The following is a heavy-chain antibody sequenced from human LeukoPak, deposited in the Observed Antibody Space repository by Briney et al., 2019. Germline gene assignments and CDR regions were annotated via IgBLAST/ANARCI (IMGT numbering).Heavy chain of an antibody. CDR2: VYSSGRT. Sequence: SETLSLTCTVSGGSIRSSSYYWGWIRQPPGKGLEWIGSVYSSGRTYYNPSLTSRVTVSADTSKNQFSLKLSSVTAADTAVYYCARGLDGTFDYWGQGTLVTVSS. CDR1: GGSIRSSSYY. V-gene: IGHV4-39*07. D-gene: IGHD1-26*01. J-gene: IGHJ4*02. CDR3: ARGLDGTFDY.